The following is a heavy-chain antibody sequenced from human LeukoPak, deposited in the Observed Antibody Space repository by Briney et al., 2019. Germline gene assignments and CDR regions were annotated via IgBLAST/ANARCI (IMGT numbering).Heavy chain of an antibody. V-gene: IGHV3-48*03. Sequence: GGSLRLSCAASGFTFSSYEMNWVRQAPGKGLEWVSYISSSGSTIYYADSVKGRFTISRDNAKNSLYLQMNSLRAEDTAVYYCARNFLYGDYACFDYWGQGTLVTVSS. J-gene: IGHJ4*02. CDR2: ISSSGSTI. D-gene: IGHD4-17*01. CDR1: GFTFSSYE. CDR3: ARNFLYGDYACFDY.